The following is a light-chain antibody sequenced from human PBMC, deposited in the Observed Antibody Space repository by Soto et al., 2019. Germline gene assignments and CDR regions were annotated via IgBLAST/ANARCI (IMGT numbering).Light chain of an antibody. CDR1: QNIDRW. CDR3: QQYNSYPIT. CDR2: KAS. V-gene: IGKV1-5*03. J-gene: IGKJ4*01. Sequence: DIELTQSPPTLSASVGDRVTLTCLVSQNIDRWLAWYQQKPGKAPNLLIYKASSLESGVPSRFSGSDSGTEFTLTISSLQPDDFATYYCQQYNSYPITFRGGTKVEIK.